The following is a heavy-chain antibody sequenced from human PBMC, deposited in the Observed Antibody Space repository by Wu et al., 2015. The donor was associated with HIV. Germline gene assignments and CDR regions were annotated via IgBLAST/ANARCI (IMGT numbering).Heavy chain of an antibody. CDR2: FIPMFTTT. V-gene: IGHV1-69*12. J-gene: IGHJ6*03. CDR3: ARGRGFADGGGGILTYNYDSSGDFFYYMDV. D-gene: IGHD3-22*01. CDR1: GGSFGNYA. Sequence: QVQLVQSGTEVKKPGSSAKVSCKASGGSFGNYAITWVRQAPGQGLEWMGGFIPMFTTTNYGHKFQGRVTITADASTGAAFMELSSLRPDDTAVYYCARGRGFADGGGGILTYNYDSSGDFFYYMDVWGTRDHGHGLL.